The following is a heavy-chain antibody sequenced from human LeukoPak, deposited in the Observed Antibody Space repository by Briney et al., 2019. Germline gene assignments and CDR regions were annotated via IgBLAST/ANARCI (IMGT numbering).Heavy chain of an antibody. CDR3: ARGGPRPYYYYYMDV. D-gene: IGHD3-10*01. Sequence: GASVKVSCKASGYTFTGYYMHWVRQAPGQGLEWMGRINPNSGGTNYAQKFQGRVTMTRDTSISTAYMELSRLRSDDTAVYYCARGGPRPYYYYYMDVWGKGTTVTVPS. CDR2: INPNSGGT. J-gene: IGHJ6*03. V-gene: IGHV1-2*06. CDR1: GYTFTGYY.